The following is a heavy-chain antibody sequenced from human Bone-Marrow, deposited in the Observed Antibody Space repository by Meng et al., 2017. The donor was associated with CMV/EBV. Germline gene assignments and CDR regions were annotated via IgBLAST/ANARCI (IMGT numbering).Heavy chain of an antibody. J-gene: IGHJ6*02. CDR1: GYTFTSYD. V-gene: IGHV1-69*05. CDR2: IIPIFGTA. CDR3: ARDQGYCSSTSCYTGYYYYGMDV. Sequence: SVKVSCKASGYTFTSYDINWVRQAPGQGLEWMGGIIPIFGTANYAQKFQGRVTITTDESTSTAYMELSSLRSEDTAVYYCARDQGYCSSTSCYTGYYYYGMDVWGQGTTVTVSS. D-gene: IGHD2-2*02.